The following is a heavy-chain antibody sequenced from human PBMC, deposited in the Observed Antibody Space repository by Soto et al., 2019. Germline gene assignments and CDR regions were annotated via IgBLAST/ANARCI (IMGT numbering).Heavy chain of an antibody. CDR1: GFTFSSYA. CDR3: AKDLYDRLGMAFDI. V-gene: IGHV3-23*01. D-gene: IGHD3-22*01. Sequence: XGSLRLTFAASGFTFSSYAMSWVGQAPGKGLEWVSAISGSVGSTYYADSVKGRFTISRDNSKNTLYLQMNSLRAEDTAVYYCAKDLYDRLGMAFDIWGQGTMVTV. J-gene: IGHJ3*02. CDR2: ISGSVGST.